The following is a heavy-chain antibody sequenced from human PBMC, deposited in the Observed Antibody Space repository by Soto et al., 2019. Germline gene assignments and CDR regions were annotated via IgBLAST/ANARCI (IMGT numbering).Heavy chain of an antibody. CDR2: INPSGAST. CDR1: GYTLTNYY. D-gene: IGHD4-4*01. V-gene: IGHV1-46*01. J-gene: IGHJ6*02. Sequence: QVHLVQSGAEVKKPGAAVKVSCKASGYTLTNYYIHWVRQAPGQGLEWMGMINPSGASTTYAPRFQGRVTMTRGTSTGKVYMDLSSLRHEDTAVYYCARDTTGGQGYFYYGMDVWGQGTPVTVSS. CDR3: ARDTTGGQGYFYYGMDV.